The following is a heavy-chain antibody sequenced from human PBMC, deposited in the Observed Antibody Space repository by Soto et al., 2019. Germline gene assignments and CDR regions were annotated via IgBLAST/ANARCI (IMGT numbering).Heavy chain of an antibody. Sequence: EMHLVDSGGGLVKPGGSLRLSCAASGFTFSHAWMSWVRQAPGKGLEWVGRIKSRADGGTKDYGAPVRGRFTISRDDSENMLYLQMNSLRAEDTAVYYCAKDQRKPAIFGVVTLSWGQGTLVTVSS. J-gene: IGHJ5*02. D-gene: IGHD3-3*01. V-gene: IGHV3-15*01. CDR2: IKSRADGGTK. CDR1: GFTFSHAW. CDR3: AKDQRKPAIFGVVTLS.